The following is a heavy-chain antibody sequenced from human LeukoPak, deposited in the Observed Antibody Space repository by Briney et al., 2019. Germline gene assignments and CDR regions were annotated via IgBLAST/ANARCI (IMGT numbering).Heavy chain of an antibody. CDR1: GGSISSYY. CDR3: ARWGSIAVARFDY. CDR2: IYYTGST. V-gene: IGHV4-59*01. J-gene: IGHJ4*02. D-gene: IGHD6-6*01. Sequence: SETLSLTCTVSGGSISSYYWSWIRQPPGKGLEGIGYIYYTGSTNYNPSLTSRVNISVDTSKNQFSLNLTSVTAADTAVYYCARWGSIAVARFDYWGQGTLATVSS.